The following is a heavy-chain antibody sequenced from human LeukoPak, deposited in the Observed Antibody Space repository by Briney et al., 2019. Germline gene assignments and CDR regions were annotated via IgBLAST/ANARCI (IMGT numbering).Heavy chain of an antibody. D-gene: IGHD2-2*01. V-gene: IGHV3-30*01. CDR1: GFTFSSYA. Sequence: PGGSLRLSCAASGFTFSSYAMHWVCQAPGKGLEWVAVISYDGSNKYYADSVKGRFIISRDNSKNTLYLQMNSLRAEDTAVYYCARMYCSSTSCPYYMDVWGKGTTVTVSS. J-gene: IGHJ6*03. CDR3: ARMYCSSTSCPYYMDV. CDR2: ISYDGSNK.